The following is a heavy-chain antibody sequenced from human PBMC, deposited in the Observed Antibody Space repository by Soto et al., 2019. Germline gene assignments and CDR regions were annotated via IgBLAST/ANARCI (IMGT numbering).Heavy chain of an antibody. V-gene: IGHV3-30-3*01. CDR1: GFTFSSYA. CDR2: ISYDGSNK. D-gene: IGHD3-16*01. J-gene: IGHJ3*02. CDR3: ARDHLGAGRGNAFDI. Sequence: QVQLVESGGGVVQPGRSLRLSCAASGFTFSSYAMHWVRQAPGKGLEWVAVISYDGSNKYYADSVKGRFTISRDNSKNTLYLQMNSLRAEDTAVYYCARDHLGAGRGNAFDIWGQGTMVTVSS.